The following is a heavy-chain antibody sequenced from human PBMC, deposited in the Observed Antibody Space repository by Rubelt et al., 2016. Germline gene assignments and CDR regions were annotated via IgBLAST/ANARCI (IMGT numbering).Heavy chain of an antibody. CDR1: GFTFSSYA. CDR2: ISGSGGST. CDR3: ANPYDKYVGLKGD. V-gene: IGHV3-23*01. J-gene: IGHJ4*02. Sequence: EVQLLESGGGLVQPGGSLRLSCAASGFTFSSYAMNWVRQAPGKGLEWVSAISGSGGSTYYADSVKGRFTISRDNAKNTLYLQMNSLRAEDTAVYYCANPYDKYVGLKGDWGQGTLVTVSS. D-gene: IGHD3-22*01.